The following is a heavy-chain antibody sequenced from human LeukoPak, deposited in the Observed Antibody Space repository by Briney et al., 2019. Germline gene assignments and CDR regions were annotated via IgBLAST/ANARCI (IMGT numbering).Heavy chain of an antibody. CDR3: ARGGVATIRFANDY. D-gene: IGHD5-12*01. CDR1: GFTFSSYE. CDR2: INHSGST. Sequence: GSLRLSCAASGFTFSSYEMNWVRQPPGEGLEWIGEINHSGSTNYNPSLKSRVTISVDTSKNQLSLKLSSVSAADTAVYYCARGGVATIRFANDYWGQGTLVTVSS. J-gene: IGHJ4*02. V-gene: IGHV4-34*01.